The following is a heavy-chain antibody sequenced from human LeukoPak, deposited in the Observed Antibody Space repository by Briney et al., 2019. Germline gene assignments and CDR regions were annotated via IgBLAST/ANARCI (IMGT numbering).Heavy chain of an antibody. CDR2: ISWNSGSI. V-gene: IGHV3-9*01. CDR1: GFTFDDYA. Sequence: GGSLRLSCAASGFTFDDYAMHWVRQAPGKGLEWVSGISWNSGSIGYADSVKGRFTVSRDNAKNTLYLQVNNLRAEDTAVYYCARGPSSNWSGLDFWGQGTLLTVSS. J-gene: IGHJ4*02. D-gene: IGHD6-13*01. CDR3: ARGPSSNWSGLDF.